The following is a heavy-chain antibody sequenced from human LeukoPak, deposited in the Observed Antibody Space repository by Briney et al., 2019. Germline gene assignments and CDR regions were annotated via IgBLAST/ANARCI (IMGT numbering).Heavy chain of an antibody. CDR1: GGSFSGYY. D-gene: IGHD3-22*01. Sequence: SETLSLTCAVYGGSFSGYYWSWIRQPPGKGLEWIGEINHSGSTNYNPSLKSRVTISVDTSKNQFSLKLSSVTAADTAVYYCARAPCYYDSSGFRGGVDYRGQGTLVTVSS. CDR2: INHSGST. V-gene: IGHV4-34*01. CDR3: ARAPCYYDSSGFRGGVDY. J-gene: IGHJ4*02.